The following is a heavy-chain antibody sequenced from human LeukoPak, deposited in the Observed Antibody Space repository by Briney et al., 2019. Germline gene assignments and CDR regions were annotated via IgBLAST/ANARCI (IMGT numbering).Heavy chain of an antibody. J-gene: IGHJ4*02. CDR1: GFIFSSYA. CDR3: AKDGASGPVPTLISH. Sequence: PGGSLRLSCAASGFIFSSYAMSWVRQAPGKGLEWVSAISGSGGSTYYADSVKGRFTISRDNPKNTLYLQMNSLRAEDTAVYYCAKDGASGPVPTLISHWGQGTLVTVSS. D-gene: IGHD4-17*01. V-gene: IGHV3-23*01. CDR2: ISGSGGST.